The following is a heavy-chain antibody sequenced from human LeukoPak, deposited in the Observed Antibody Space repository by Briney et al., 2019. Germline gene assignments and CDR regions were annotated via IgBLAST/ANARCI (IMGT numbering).Heavy chain of an antibody. CDR1: GGSISRDY. CDR3: AGDYYGSGNYYKH. D-gene: IGHD3-10*01. J-gene: IGHJ4*02. V-gene: IGHV4-59*01. CDR2: IHYSGST. Sequence: SETLSLTYTVSGGSISRDYWSWIRQSPGKGLEWIGFIHYSGSTNYNPSLKSQVTISIDTSENQFSLKLSSVTAADTAVYYCAGDYYGSGNYYKHWGQGTLVTVSS.